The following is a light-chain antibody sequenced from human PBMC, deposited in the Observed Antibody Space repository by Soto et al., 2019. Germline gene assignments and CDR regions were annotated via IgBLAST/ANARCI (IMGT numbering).Light chain of an antibody. CDR2: GAF. CDR1: PSVTNY. Sequence: EIEMTHSPATLSVSPGERATLSCGASPSVTNYLAWYQQRPGQAPRLLIFGAFNRATGIPARFSGSGSGTDFTLTISSREPDDFATYYCQQYNSYSGTFGQGTKVDI. J-gene: IGKJ1*01. CDR3: QQYNSYSGT. V-gene: IGKV3D-15*01.